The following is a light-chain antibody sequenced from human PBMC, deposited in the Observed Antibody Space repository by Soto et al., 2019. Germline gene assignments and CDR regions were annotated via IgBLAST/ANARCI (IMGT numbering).Light chain of an antibody. CDR2: ATS. CDR1: QAINNR. J-gene: IGKJ1*01. Sequence: DIQMTQAPSSLSASVGDRVTFSCRASQAINNRLAWYQQRPGKVPKVLIYATSTLKSGVPSRFSGSGSGTDFTLTISSLQPEDVATYFCQHYNGALWTFGQGTKVEIK. CDR3: QHYNGALWT. V-gene: IGKV1-27*01.